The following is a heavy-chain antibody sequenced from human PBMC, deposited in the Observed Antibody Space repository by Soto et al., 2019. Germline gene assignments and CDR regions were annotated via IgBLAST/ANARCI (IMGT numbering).Heavy chain of an antibody. CDR3: ARERIVGATTGFDY. CDR2: IYYSGST. V-gene: IGHV4-61*01. J-gene: IGHJ4*02. Sequence: QVQLQESGPGLVKPSETLSLTCTVSGGSVSSGSYYWSWIRQPPGKGLEWIGYIYYSGSTNYNPSLKSRATISVDTSKNQFSLKLSPVTAADTAVYYCARERIVGATTGFDYWGQGTLVTVSS. D-gene: IGHD1-26*01. CDR1: GGSVSSGSYY.